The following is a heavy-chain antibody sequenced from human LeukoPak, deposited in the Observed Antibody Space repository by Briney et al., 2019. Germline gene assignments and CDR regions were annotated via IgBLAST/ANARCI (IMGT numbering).Heavy chain of an antibody. V-gene: IGHV7-4-1*02. CDR2: IHPSTGNP. Sequence: ASVKVSCKASGYTFTGHYIHWVRQAPGQGLEWMGWIHPSTGNPTYAQGFTRRFVFSLDTSVSTTYLQISSLKAEDTAVYYCARAFQSLGGLSLPDYWGQGTLVTVSS. CDR3: ARAFQSLGGLSLPDY. J-gene: IGHJ4*02. D-gene: IGHD3-16*02. CDR1: GYTFTGHY.